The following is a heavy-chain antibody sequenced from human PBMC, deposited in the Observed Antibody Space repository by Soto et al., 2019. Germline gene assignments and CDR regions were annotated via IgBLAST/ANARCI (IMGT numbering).Heavy chain of an antibody. Sequence: QVQLVESGGGVVQPGRSLRLSCAASGFTFSSYGMHWVRQAPGKGLEWVAVIWYDGSNKYYADSVKGRFTISRDNSKNTLYLQMNRLRAEDTAVYYYARDRIAIDIVVVVAAPGLADYWGQGTLVTVSS. CDR1: GFTFSSYG. V-gene: IGHV3-33*01. D-gene: IGHD2-15*01. CDR3: ARDRIAIDIVVVVAAPGLADY. CDR2: IWYDGSNK. J-gene: IGHJ4*02.